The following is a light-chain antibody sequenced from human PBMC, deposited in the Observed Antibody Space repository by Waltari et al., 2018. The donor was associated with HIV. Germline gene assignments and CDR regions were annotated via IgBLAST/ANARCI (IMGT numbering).Light chain of an antibody. CDR3: QSADSSGSYVV. CDR1: ALPKQY. Sequence: SFELTQPPSVSVSPGQTARITCSGDALPKQYSYWYHQKPGLAPVLVIYKDTERPSGIPERFSGSSSGTTVTLTISGVQSEDEADYYCQSADSSGSYVVFGGGTKLTVL. V-gene: IGLV3-25*03. CDR2: KDT. J-gene: IGLJ2*01.